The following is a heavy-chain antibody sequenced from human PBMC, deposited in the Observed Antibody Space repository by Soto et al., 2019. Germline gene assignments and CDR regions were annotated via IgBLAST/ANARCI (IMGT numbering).Heavy chain of an antibody. CDR2: TNTGNGDT. CDR3: ARARGYSYGQVDS. V-gene: IGHV1-3*04. Sequence: ASVKVSCKASGYTFTSYAMHWVRQAPGQRLEWMGWTNTGNGDTKYSQKFQGRVTITRDTSASTAYMDLSSLRSEDTAVYYCARARGYSYGQVDSWGQGTLVTVSS. D-gene: IGHD5-18*01. J-gene: IGHJ4*02. CDR1: GYTFTSYA.